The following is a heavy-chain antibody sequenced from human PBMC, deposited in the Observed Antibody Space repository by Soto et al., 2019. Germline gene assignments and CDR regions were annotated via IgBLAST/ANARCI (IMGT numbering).Heavy chain of an antibody. Sequence: QVQLVESGGGVVQPGRSLRLSCAASGFTFSSYAMHWVRQAPGKGLEWVAVISYDGSNKYYADSVKGRFTISRDNSKNTLYLQMNSLRAEDTAVYYCARDAYSSSHIDYWGQGTLVTVSS. J-gene: IGHJ4*02. CDR2: ISYDGSNK. CDR1: GFTFSSYA. D-gene: IGHD6-13*01. V-gene: IGHV3-30-3*01. CDR3: ARDAYSSSHIDY.